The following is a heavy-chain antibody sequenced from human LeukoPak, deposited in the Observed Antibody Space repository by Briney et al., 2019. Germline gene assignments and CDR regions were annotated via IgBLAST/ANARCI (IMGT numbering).Heavy chain of an antibody. D-gene: IGHD3-22*01. J-gene: IGHJ4*02. V-gene: IGHV3-11*04. CDR1: GFTFSDYY. CDR2: ISSSGSTI. Sequence: GGSLRLSCAASGFTFSDYYMSWIRQAPGKGLEWVSYISSSGSTIYYADSVKGRFTISRDNAKNSLCLQMNSLRAEDTAVYYCARAYYDSSGSYGAFDYWGQGTLVTVSS. CDR3: ARAYYDSSGSYGAFDY.